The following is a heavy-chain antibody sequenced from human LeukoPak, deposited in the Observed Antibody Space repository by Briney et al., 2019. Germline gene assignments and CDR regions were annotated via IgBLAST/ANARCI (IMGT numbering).Heavy chain of an antibody. Sequence: SETLSLTCTVSGGSISGFYWNWIRQPPGKGLEWIGYIYYSGSTNYNPSLKSRVTISVDTSKNQFSLILSSVTAADTAVYYCASLPDYWGQGTLVTVFS. CDR3: ASLPDY. CDR2: IYYSGST. J-gene: IGHJ4*02. CDR1: GGSISGFY. V-gene: IGHV4-59*08. D-gene: IGHD1-26*01.